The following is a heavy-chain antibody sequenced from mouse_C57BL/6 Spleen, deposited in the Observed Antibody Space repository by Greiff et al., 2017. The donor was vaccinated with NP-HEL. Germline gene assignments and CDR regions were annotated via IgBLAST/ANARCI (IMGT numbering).Heavy chain of an antibody. CDR3: VRAGIPYYYGSSSYWYFDV. CDR2: IRSKSSNYAT. Sequence: EVQGVESGGGLVQPKGSLKLSCAASDFTFNTYAMHWVRQAPGKGLEWVARIRSKSSNYATYYADSVKDRFTISRDDSQSMLYLQMNNLKTEDTAMYYCVRAGIPYYYGSSSYWYFDVWGTGTTVTVSS. J-gene: IGHJ1*03. D-gene: IGHD1-1*01. CDR1: DFTFNTYA. V-gene: IGHV10-3*01.